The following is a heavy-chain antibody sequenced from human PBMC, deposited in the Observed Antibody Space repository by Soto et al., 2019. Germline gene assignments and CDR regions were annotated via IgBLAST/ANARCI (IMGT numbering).Heavy chain of an antibody. CDR3: AKDVVEGSGWHDAFDI. D-gene: IGHD6-19*01. V-gene: IGHV3-30*18. J-gene: IGHJ3*02. Sequence: PGGSLRLSCAASGFTFSSYGMHWVRQAPGKGLEWVAVISYDGSNKYYADSVKGRFTISRDNSKNTLYLQMNSLRAEDTAVYYCAKDVVEGSGWHDAFDIWGQGTMVTVSS. CDR1: GFTFSSYG. CDR2: ISYDGSNK.